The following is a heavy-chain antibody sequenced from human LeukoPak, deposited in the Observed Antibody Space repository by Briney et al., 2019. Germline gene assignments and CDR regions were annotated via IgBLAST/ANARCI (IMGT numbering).Heavy chain of an antibody. CDR2: VYSSGNT. Sequence: PSQTLSLTCTVSGGSISTGAYYWTWIRQPAGKGLEWIGRVYSSGNTDYNASLKSRVTISVDTSKNQFSLKLSSVTAADTAVYYCARGVVFRYYYYMDVWGKGTTVTVSS. D-gene: IGHD2-15*01. J-gene: IGHJ6*03. CDR1: GGSISTGAYY. CDR3: ARGVVFRYYYYMDV. V-gene: IGHV4-61*02.